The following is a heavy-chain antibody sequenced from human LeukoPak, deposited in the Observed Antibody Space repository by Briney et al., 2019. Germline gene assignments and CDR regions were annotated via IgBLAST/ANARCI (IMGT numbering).Heavy chain of an antibody. CDR3: VRAGDGYKYAFDI. D-gene: IGHD5-24*01. CDR2: IYSGGST. CDR1: GFTFSSYW. V-gene: IGHV3-66*01. J-gene: IGHJ3*02. Sequence: PGGSLRLSCATSGFTFSSYWMSWVRQAPGKGLEWVSVIYSGGSTYYADSVKGRFTISRDNAKNSLYLQMNSLRAEDTAVYYCVRAGDGYKYAFDIWGQGTMVTVSS.